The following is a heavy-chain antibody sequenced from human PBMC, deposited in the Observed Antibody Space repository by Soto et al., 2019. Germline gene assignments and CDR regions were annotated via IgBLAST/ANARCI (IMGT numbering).Heavy chain of an antibody. CDR3: ASMGTDCSGGSCYQHAEYFHH. CDR2: INHSGST. V-gene: IGHV4-34*01. J-gene: IGHJ1*01. CDR1: GGSFSGYY. D-gene: IGHD2-15*01. Sequence: QVQLQQWGAGLLKPSETLSLTCAVYGGSFSGYYWSWIRQSPGKGLAWIGEINHSGSTNYNPSLKGRVTISIDTSKNQFSLKLSSVTAADTAVYYCASMGTDCSGGSCYQHAEYFHHWGQGTLVTVSS.